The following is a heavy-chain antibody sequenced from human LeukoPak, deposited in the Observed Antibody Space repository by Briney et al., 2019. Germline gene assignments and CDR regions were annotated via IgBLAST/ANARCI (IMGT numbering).Heavy chain of an antibody. Sequence: GSLRLSCAASGFTVSSNYMSWVRQAPGKGLEWVSVIYSGGSTYYADSVKGRFTISRDNSKNTLYLQMNSLRAEDTAVYYCARDNKTARWAFDIWGQGTVVTVSS. D-gene: IGHD5-18*01. CDR1: GFTVSSNY. CDR2: IYSGGST. CDR3: ARDNKTARWAFDI. V-gene: IGHV3-53*01. J-gene: IGHJ3*02.